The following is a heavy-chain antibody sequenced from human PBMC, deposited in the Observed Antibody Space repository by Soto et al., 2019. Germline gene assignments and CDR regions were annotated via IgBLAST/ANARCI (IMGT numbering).Heavy chain of an antibody. Sequence: QVQLVESGGGVVQPGRSLRLSCAASGFTFNSYGMHLVRQAPGKGLEWVAVIWYDGYHKYYADSVKGRFTISRDNSKNTLYLQMNSLRAEDTAVYYCARASYGDYVQGGAFDIWGQGTMVTVSS. V-gene: IGHV3-33*01. CDR2: IWYDGYHK. J-gene: IGHJ3*02. CDR1: GFTFNSYG. D-gene: IGHD4-17*01. CDR3: ARASYGDYVQGGAFDI.